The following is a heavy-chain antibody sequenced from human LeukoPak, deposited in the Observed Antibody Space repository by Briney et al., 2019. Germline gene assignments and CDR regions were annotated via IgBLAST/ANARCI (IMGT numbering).Heavy chain of an antibody. Sequence: PGGSLRLSCAASGFTFSSYWMHWVRQAPGKGLVWVSRINTDGSSTSYADSVKGRFTISRDNAKNTLYLQMNSLRAEDTAVYYCASRSADIVVGRGPEYYYYYYYMDVWGKGTTVTVSS. CDR3: ASRSADIVVGRGPEYYYYYYYMDV. CDR1: GFTFSSYW. J-gene: IGHJ6*03. V-gene: IGHV3-74*01. CDR2: INTDGSST. D-gene: IGHD2-2*01.